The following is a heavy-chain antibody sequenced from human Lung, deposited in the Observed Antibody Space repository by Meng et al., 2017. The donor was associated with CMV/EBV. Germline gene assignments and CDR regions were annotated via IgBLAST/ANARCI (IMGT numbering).Heavy chain of an antibody. CDR2: ISFDGSNK. CDR1: GFTFSNYG. D-gene: IGHD6-19*01. V-gene: IGHV3-30*18. CDR3: AKDREWLALDY. Sequence: SCEVSGFTFSNYGMHGVRQATGKGLEWVALISFDGSNKYYADFVKGRFTISRDNSKNTLDLQMNSLRAEDTAVYYCAKDREWLALDYWGQGTLVTVSS. J-gene: IGHJ4*02.